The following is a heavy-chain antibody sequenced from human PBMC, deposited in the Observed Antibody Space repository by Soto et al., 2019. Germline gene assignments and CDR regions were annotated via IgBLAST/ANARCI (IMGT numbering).Heavy chain of an antibody. V-gene: IGHV3-23*01. CDR1: GFTFSSYA. CDR3: SNCGSWGRFDSAGSYFDY. J-gene: IGHJ4*02. Sequence: GGSLRLSCAASGFTFSSYAMSWVRQAPGKGLEWVSAISCSGCSTYYADSVKGRSTISRDKSKNTLYLQSNRLRAEDSAVCYWSNCGSWGRFDSAGSYFDYWGQGALVTVSS. D-gene: IGHD3-22*01. CDR2: ISCSGCST.